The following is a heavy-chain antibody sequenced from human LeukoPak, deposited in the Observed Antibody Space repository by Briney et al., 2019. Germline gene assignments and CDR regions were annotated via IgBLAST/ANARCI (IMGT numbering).Heavy chain of an antibody. D-gene: IGHD3-16*01. CDR2: ISWNSGSI. Sequence: PGGSLRLSCAASGFTFDDYAMHWVRQAPGKGLEWVSGISWNSGSIGYADSVKGRFTISRDNAKNSLYLQMNSLRAEDTALYYCAKDIGGFAVGYAFDIWGQGTMVTVSS. J-gene: IGHJ3*02. V-gene: IGHV3-9*01. CDR1: GFTFDDYA. CDR3: AKDIGGFAVGYAFDI.